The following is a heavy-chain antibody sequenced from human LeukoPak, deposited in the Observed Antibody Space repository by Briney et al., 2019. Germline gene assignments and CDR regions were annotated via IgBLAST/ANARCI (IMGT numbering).Heavy chain of an antibody. Sequence: GGSLRLSCAASGFTFSSYSMNWVRQAPGKGLEWVSSISSSRSYIYYADSVKGRFTISRDNAKNSLYLQMNSLRAEDTAVYYCAKGGRYYDILTGYYSFYYMDVWGKGTTVTISS. CDR1: GFTFSSYS. CDR2: ISSSRSYI. CDR3: AKGGRYYDILTGYYSFYYMDV. V-gene: IGHV3-21*04. J-gene: IGHJ6*03. D-gene: IGHD3-9*01.